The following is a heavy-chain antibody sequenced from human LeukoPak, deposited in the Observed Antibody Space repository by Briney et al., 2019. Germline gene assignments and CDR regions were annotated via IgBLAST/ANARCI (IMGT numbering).Heavy chain of an antibody. J-gene: IGHJ4*02. CDR2: FDPEDGET. CDR1: GYTFTSYG. D-gene: IGHD6-19*01. V-gene: IGHV1-24*01. Sequence: ASVKVSCKASGYTFTSYGISWVRQAPGKGLEWMGGFDPEDGETIYAQKFQGRVTMTEDTSTDTAYMELSSLRSEDTAVYYCATGSRIAVAGKGYWGQGTLVTVSS. CDR3: ATGSRIAVAGKGY.